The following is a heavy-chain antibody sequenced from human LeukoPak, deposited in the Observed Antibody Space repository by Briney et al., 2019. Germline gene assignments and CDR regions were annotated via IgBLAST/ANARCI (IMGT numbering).Heavy chain of an antibody. D-gene: IGHD2-15*01. CDR3: LRVATTGYWYFDL. Sequence: GGSLRLSCAASGFTVSSNYMSWVRQAPGKGLEWVSVIYSGGSTFYADSVKGRFSISRDNSKNTLYLQMNSLRAEDTAIYYCLRVATTGYWYFDLWGRSTLVTVSS. CDR1: GFTVSSNY. J-gene: IGHJ2*01. CDR2: IYSGGST. V-gene: IGHV3-53*01.